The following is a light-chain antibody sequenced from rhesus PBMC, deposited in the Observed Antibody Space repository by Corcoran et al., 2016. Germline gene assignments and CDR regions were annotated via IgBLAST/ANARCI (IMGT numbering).Light chain of an antibody. V-gene: IGKV2-104*02. CDR3: MQALEFPLT. CDR2: EVS. Sequence: DIVMTQTPLSLPVTPGEPASISCRSSQSLLDSEDGNTYLDWYLQKPGHCPPLLIFEVSNRASGVPDRFSGSGSDTDFTLKISRVEAVDVGVYCCMQALEFPLTFGGGTKVEIK. CDR1: QSLLDSEDGNTY. J-gene: IGKJ4*01.